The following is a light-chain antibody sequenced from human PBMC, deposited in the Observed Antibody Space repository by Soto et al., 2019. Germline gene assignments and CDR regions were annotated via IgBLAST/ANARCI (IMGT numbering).Light chain of an antibody. CDR2: GAS. CDR3: QQCDNSPWT. J-gene: IGKJ1*01. Sequence: EIVLTQVPGTLSLSPGQGATLSCRASQSVRSTCLAWYQQKPGQAPRLLIYGASSRAAGIPDRFSGSGSGTDFTLTISRLEPEDFVVYYCQQCDNSPWTFCQGTKVEIK. V-gene: IGKV3-20*01. CDR1: QSVRSTC.